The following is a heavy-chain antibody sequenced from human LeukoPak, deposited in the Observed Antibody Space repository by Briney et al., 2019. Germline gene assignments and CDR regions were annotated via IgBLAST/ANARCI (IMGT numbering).Heavy chain of an antibody. V-gene: IGHV1-69*04. D-gene: IGHD3-3*01. CDR2: IIPILGIA. J-gene: IGHJ4*02. Sequence: SVKVSCKASGGTFSSYAISWVRQAPGQGLEWMGRIIPILGIANYAQKFQGRVTMTRDTSISTAYMELSRLRSDDTAVYYCARGIADYDFWSGYYYYFDYWGQGTLVTVSS. CDR3: ARGIADYDFWSGYYYYFDY. CDR1: GGTFSSYA.